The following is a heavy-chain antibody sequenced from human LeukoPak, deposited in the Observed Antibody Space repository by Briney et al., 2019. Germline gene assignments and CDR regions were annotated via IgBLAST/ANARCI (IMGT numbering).Heavy chain of an antibody. CDR3: ASTRGMQLWSAAFDY. D-gene: IGHD2-21*01. J-gene: IGHJ4*02. CDR1: GFTFSSYA. CDR2: ISGNGGGT. V-gene: IGHV3-23*01. Sequence: GGSLRLSCAVSGFTFSSYAMNWVRQAPGKGQEWVSTISGNGGGTYYADSVKGRFTISRDNSMNTMYLQMNSLRAEDTGVYYCASTRGMQLWSAAFDYWGQGTLVTVSS.